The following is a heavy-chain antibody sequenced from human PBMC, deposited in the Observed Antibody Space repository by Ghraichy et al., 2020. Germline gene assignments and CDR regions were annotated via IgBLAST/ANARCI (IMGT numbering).Heavy chain of an antibody. D-gene: IGHD2-15*01. J-gene: IGHJ5*02. Sequence: GESLNISCAASGFTFNNYWMSWVRQAPGKGLEWVANIHQDGSQIHYVDSVKGRFTISRDNANNSLFLQMSSLRAEDTAVYYCARAPGQSSCSGGTCYPNWFDPWGQGTLVTVSS. CDR1: GFTFNNYW. CDR3: ARAPGQSSCSGGTCYPNWFDP. CDR2: IHQDGSQI. V-gene: IGHV3-7*03.